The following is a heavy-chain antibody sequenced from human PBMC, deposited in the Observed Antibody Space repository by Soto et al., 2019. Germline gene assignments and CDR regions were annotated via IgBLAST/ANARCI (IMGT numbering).Heavy chain of an antibody. CDR2: ISAYNGNT. CDR1: GYTFTSYG. Sequence: ASVKVSCKASGYTFTSYGISWVRQAPGQGLEWMGWISAYNGNTNYAQKLQGRVTMTTDTSTSTAYMELRSLRSDDTAVYYCARIAVGSYYYYGMAVWGQGTTVTVSS. V-gene: IGHV1-18*01. D-gene: IGHD2-15*01. J-gene: IGHJ6*02. CDR3: ARIAVGSYYYYGMAV.